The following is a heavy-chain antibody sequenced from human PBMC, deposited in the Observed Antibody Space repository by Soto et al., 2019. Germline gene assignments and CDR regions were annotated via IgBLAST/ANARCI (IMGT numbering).Heavy chain of an antibody. J-gene: IGHJ4*02. CDR2: VTPRGST. V-gene: IGHV4-34*02. CDR3: ARGHIPVYGPVPDYFDS. Sequence: QLHLQQWGAGLLKPSETLSLTCGVYGGSLRGSYWSWIRQPPGKALEWLGKVTPRGSTTFSPSLKSRVSVSVDTSDNQFSLKLTSVTAADTAVYYCARGHIPVYGPVPDYFDSWGQGTLVTVSS. CDR1: GGSLRGSY. D-gene: IGHD2-21*01.